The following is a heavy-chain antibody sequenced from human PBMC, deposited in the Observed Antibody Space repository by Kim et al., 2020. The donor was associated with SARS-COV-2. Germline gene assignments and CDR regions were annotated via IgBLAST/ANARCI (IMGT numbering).Heavy chain of an antibody. V-gene: IGHV1-18*01. J-gene: IGHJ4*02. CDR3: ARGKYYNTSGFFDY. D-gene: IGHD3-22*01. Sequence: AQKFRDRVTMTRDTPTNTAYMELRSLRSDDTAIYYCARGKYYNTSGFFDYWGQGTLVTVSS.